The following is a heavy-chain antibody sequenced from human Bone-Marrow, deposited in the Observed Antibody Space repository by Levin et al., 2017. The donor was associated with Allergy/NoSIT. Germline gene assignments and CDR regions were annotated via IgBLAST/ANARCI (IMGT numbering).Heavy chain of an antibody. D-gene: IGHD2/OR15-2a*01. Sequence: NPSETLSLTCTVSGGSISDDSYYWAWVRQPPGKGLEWVGSIYYDGSAYYNPSLKTRLTISVDTSKNQFSLRVNSVTAADTAVYYCAGEPNSPHYYHYGLDVWGPGTTVTVSS. CDR3: AGEPNSPHYYHYGLDV. J-gene: IGHJ6*02. CDR1: GGSISDDSYY. CDR2: IYYDGSA. V-gene: IGHV4-39*07.